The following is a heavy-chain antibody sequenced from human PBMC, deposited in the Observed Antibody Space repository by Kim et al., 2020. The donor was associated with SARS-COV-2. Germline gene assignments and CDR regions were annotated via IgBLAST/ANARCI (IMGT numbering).Heavy chain of an antibody. J-gene: IGHJ1*01. V-gene: IGHV4-4*02. D-gene: IGHD6-19*01. CDR1: GGSISSSNW. Sequence: SETLSLTCAVSGGSISSSNWWSWVRQPPGKGLEWIGEIYHSGSTNYNPSLKSRVTISVDKSKNQFSLKLSSVTAADTAVYYCARDPIAVAGTGEYFQHWGQGTLVTVSS. CDR3: ARDPIAVAGTGEYFQH. CDR2: IYHSGST.